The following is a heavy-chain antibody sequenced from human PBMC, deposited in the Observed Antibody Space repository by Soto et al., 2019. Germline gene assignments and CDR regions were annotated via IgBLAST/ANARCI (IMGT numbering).Heavy chain of an antibody. CDR2: ISGSGGST. D-gene: IGHD2-15*01. Sequence: EVQLLESGGGLVQPGGSLRLSCAASGFTFSSYAMSWVRQAPGKGLEWVSAISGSGGSTYYADSVKGRFTISRDNSKNTLYLQMSSLRGEDTAVYYCAKDVGDFVVVVAATYAFDIWRQGTMVTVSS. CDR1: GFTFSSYA. J-gene: IGHJ3*02. V-gene: IGHV3-23*01. CDR3: AKDVGDFVVVVAATYAFDI.